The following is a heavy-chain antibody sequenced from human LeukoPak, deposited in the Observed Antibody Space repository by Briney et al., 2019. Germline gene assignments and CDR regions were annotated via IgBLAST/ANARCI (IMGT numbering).Heavy chain of an antibody. D-gene: IGHD6-13*01. V-gene: IGHV4-59*01. CDR2: IYYSGST. Sequence: SETLPLTCTVSGGSISSYYWSWIRQPPGKGLEWIGYIYYSGSTNYNPSLKSRVTISVDTSKNQFSLKLSSVTAADTAVYYCAGWDLVRKGFDPWGQGTLVTVSS. J-gene: IGHJ5*02. CDR1: GGSISSYY. CDR3: AGWDLVRKGFDP.